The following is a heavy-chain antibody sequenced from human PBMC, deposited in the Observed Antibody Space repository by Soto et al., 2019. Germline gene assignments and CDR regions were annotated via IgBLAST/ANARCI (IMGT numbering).Heavy chain of an antibody. D-gene: IGHD4-4*01. Sequence: PSETLSLTCAVYGGSLSGYYWSWIRQPPGKGLEWIGEINHSGSTNYNPSLKSRVTISVDTSKNQFSLKLSSVTAADTAVYYCARRQQYRIYYYYGMDVWGQGTTVTVS. CDR2: INHSGST. CDR3: ARRQQYRIYYYYGMDV. J-gene: IGHJ6*02. CDR1: GGSLSGYY. V-gene: IGHV4-34*01.